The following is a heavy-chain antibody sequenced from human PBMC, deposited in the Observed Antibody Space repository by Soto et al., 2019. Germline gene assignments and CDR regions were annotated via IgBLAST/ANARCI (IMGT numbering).Heavy chain of an antibody. CDR2: ISHSGTT. V-gene: IGHV4-38-2*01. CDR3: ARGLEYYDFWSGYSDY. CDR1: GYSIKREYY. Sequence: SETLSLTCAVSGYSIKREYYWGWIRQPPGKGLEWIGSISHSGTTHYHPSLKSRVTISLDTSKNQFSLKLSSLTAADTAVYYCARGLEYYDFWSGYSDYWGQGTLVTVSS. D-gene: IGHD3-3*01. J-gene: IGHJ4*02.